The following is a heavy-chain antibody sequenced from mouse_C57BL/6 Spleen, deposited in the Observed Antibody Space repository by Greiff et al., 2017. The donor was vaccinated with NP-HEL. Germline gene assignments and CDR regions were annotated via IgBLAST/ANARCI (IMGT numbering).Heavy chain of an antibody. CDR3: AREGVSMVTTDEDAMDY. CDR2: IYPGDGDT. D-gene: IGHD2-1*01. J-gene: IGHJ4*01. V-gene: IGHV1-82*01. CDR1: GYAFSSSW. Sequence: QVQLQQSGPELVKPGASVKISCKASGYAFSSSWMNWVKQRPGKGLEWIGRIYPGDGDTNYNGKFKGKATLTADKSSSTAYMQLSSLTSEDSAVFFSAREGVSMVTTDEDAMDYWGQGTSVTVSS.